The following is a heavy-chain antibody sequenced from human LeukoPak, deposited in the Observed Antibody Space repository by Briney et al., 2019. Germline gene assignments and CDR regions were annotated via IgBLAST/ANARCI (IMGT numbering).Heavy chain of an antibody. D-gene: IGHD3-16*01. CDR1: GGTFSSYA. J-gene: IGHJ5*02. Sequence: ASVKVSCKASGGTFSSYAISWVRQAPGQGLEWMGGIIPIFGTANYAQKFQGRVTITTDESTSTAYMELSSLRSEDTAVYYCASCLGFGGTYNWFDPWGQGTLVTVSS. CDR2: IIPIFGTA. CDR3: ASCLGFGGTYNWFDP. V-gene: IGHV1-69*05.